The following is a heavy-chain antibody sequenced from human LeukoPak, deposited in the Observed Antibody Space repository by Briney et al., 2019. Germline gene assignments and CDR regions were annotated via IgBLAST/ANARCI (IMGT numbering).Heavy chain of an antibody. V-gene: IGHV3-15*01. CDR2: IKLQTDGGTT. J-gene: IGHJ4*02. CDR1: RFTFSNAW. CDR3: NTDYCSSGSYYFDY. D-gene: IGHD2-2*01. Sequence: GGSHTRSCAAARFTFSNAWMSWVRQAPGKGREWVGRIKLQTDGGTTDYAEPVKGRFTISRDDSKNTMYLQMNRLKTEDTAVYYCNTDYCSSGSYYFDYWGQGTLVTVSS.